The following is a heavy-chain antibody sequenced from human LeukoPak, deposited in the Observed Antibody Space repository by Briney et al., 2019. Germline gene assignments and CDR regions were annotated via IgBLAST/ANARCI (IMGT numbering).Heavy chain of an antibody. J-gene: IGHJ4*02. D-gene: IGHD6-19*01. CDR2: INPNSGGT. Sequence: ASVRVSCKASGYSFTAFYMHWVRQAPGQGLEWMGWINPNSGGTNYAQKFQGRVTMTRDTSISTAYMELSRLRSDDTAVYYCARGLMGYSSGPLYWGQGTLVTVSS. CDR1: GYSFTAFY. V-gene: IGHV1-2*02. CDR3: ARGLMGYSSGPLY.